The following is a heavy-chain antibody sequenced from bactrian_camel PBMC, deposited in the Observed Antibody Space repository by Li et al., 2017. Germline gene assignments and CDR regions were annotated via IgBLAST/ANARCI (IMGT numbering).Heavy chain of an antibody. CDR3: ARGSDFAD. Sequence: VQLVESGGGLVQPGGSLRLSCAASGFTFKVYWMYWIRQAPGKGLEWVSTISSGGGTIDYSNSVKGRFTATRDNAKNTAYLQMNSLKTEDTALYYCARGSDFADWGQGTQVTVS. D-gene: IGHD3*01. CDR1: GFTFKVYW. CDR2: ISSGGGTI. V-gene: IGHV3S1*01. J-gene: IGHJ6*01.